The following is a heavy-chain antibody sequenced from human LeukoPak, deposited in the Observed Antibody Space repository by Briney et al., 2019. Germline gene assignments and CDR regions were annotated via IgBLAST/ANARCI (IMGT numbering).Heavy chain of an antibody. D-gene: IGHD1-26*01. CDR1: GFTFSSYA. CDR3: ARDWSLYKWELPDY. J-gene: IGHJ4*02. CDR2: ISYDGSNK. V-gene: IGHV3-30*04. Sequence: GGSLRLSCAASGFTFSSYAMHWVRQAPGKGLEWVAVISYDGSNKYYADSVKGRFTISRDNSENTLYLQMNSLRAEDTAVYYCARDWSLYKWELPDYWGQGTLVTVSS.